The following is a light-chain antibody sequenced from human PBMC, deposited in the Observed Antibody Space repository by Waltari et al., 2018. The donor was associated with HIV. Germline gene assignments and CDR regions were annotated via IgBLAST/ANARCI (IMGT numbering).Light chain of an antibody. CDR1: SANIGNT. Sequence: QSVLTQPPSASGAPGQRVTISCSGSSANIGNTVYWYQQLPGTAPKVLIYRDNQRPSGVPDRFSGSKSGNTASLTVSGLQAEDEADYYCSSYAGRITWMFGGGTKLTVL. CDR3: SSYAGRITWM. CDR2: RDN. J-gene: IGLJ3*02. V-gene: IGLV1-44*01.